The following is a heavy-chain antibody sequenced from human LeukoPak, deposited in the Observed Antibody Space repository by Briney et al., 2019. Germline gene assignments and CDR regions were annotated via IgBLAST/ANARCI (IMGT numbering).Heavy chain of an antibody. J-gene: IGHJ4*02. CDR3: AKYLPNQLLKD. D-gene: IGHD2-2*01. CDR1: GFTFSSYA. Sequence: GGSLRLSCAASGFTFSSYAMSWARQAPGKGLEWVSVISGSGGSTYYADSVKGRFTISRDNSENTLYLQMNSLRAEDTAVYYCAKYLPNQLLKDWGQGTLVTVSS. CDR2: ISGSGGST. V-gene: IGHV3-23*01.